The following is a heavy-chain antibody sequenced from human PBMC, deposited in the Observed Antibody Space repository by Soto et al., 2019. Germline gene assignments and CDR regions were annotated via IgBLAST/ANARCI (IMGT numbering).Heavy chain of an antibody. J-gene: IGHJ4*02. CDR2: IYYSGST. CDR1: GGSISSSSYY. V-gene: IGHV4-39*01. Sequence: SETLSLTCTVSGGSISSSSYYWGWIRQPPGKGLEWIGSIYYSGSTYYNPSLKSRVTISVDTSKNQFSLKLSSVTAADTAVYYCARKGRLLWFGELLFRPFDYWGQGTLVTVSS. D-gene: IGHD3-10*01. CDR3: ARKGRLLWFGELLFRPFDY.